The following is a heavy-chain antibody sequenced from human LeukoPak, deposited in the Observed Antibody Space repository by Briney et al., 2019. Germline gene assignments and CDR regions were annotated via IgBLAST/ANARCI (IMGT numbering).Heavy chain of an antibody. Sequence: SETLSLTCTVSGGSISSYYWSWIRQPPGKGLEWIGYIYYSGSTNYNPSLKSRVTISVDTSKNQFSLKLSSVTAADTAVYYCARGPTTYYYDSSGYLFDYWGQGILVTVSS. CDR1: GGSISSYY. V-gene: IGHV4-59*01. J-gene: IGHJ4*02. CDR2: IYYSGST. D-gene: IGHD3-22*01. CDR3: ARGPTTYYYDSSGYLFDY.